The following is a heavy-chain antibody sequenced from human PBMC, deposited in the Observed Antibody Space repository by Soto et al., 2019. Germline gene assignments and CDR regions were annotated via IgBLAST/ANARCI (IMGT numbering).Heavy chain of an antibody. Sequence: HLQESGPGLVKPSQTLSLTCVVSGGPVSGDDLYWSWIRHLPGKGLEWIANVYHTGTTYYNPSLKSRVSMSVYTSQSPFSLILASVTAADTAVYYCARALVTDYNSRDYHYYFAMDVWGQGTSVTVSS. CDR1: GGPVSGDDLY. CDR2: VYHTGTT. D-gene: IGHD3-22*01. J-gene: IGHJ6*02. V-gene: IGHV4-31*02. CDR3: ARALVTDYNSRDYHYYFAMDV.